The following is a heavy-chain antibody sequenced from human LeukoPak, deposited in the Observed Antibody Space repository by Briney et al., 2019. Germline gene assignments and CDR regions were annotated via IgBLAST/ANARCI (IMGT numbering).Heavy chain of an antibody. Sequence: GGSLRLSCAASGFTFSSYAMSWVRQAPGKGVEWVSAISGSGGSTYYADSVKGRFTISRDNSKNTLYLQMNSLRAEDTAVYYCAKGPRGYSGYVPTYFDYWGQGTLVTVSS. J-gene: IGHJ4*02. D-gene: IGHD5-12*01. CDR2: ISGSGGST. CDR1: GFTFSSYA. CDR3: AKGPRGYSGYVPTYFDY. V-gene: IGHV3-23*01.